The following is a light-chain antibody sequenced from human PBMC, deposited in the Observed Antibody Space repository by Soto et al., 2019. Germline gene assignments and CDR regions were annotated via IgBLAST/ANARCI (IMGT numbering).Light chain of an antibody. CDR1: QSVGSS. CDR2: DSS. CDR3: QQYNNWPSIT. Sequence: IVLTHAPGTLSVSPWERATLSCMSSQSVGSSLAWYQQKPGQAPRLLINDSSNRATGIPARFSGSGSGTEFTLTISSLQSEDFAVYYCQQYNNWPSITFGQGTRLEIK. J-gene: IGKJ5*01. V-gene: IGKV3D-15*01.